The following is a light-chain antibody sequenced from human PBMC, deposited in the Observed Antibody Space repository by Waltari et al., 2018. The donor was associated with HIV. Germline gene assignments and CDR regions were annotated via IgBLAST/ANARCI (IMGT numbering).Light chain of an antibody. CDR2: YTS. V-gene: IGKV3-11*01. CDR1: QSVSSY. J-gene: IGKJ4*01. CDR3: QHRSNWTPVLT. Sequence: IVLTQSPATLSLSPGERATLPCRASQSVSSYLAWYQQKPGQAPMLLIYYTSKTATNIASRFSGSGSVTDFTLNISSREPVDYAFYHFQHRSNWTPVLTFGGGTKVEMK.